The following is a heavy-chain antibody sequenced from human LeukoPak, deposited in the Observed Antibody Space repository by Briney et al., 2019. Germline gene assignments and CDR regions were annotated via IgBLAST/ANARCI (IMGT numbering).Heavy chain of an antibody. CDR3: ARYYCASSRCPGVDY. CDR2: SSYSGCA. CDR1: GASIASGAYY. J-gene: IGHJ4*02. D-gene: IGHD2-2*01. Sequence: PSQTLCLTCTVSGASIASGAYYWTWIRQHPGEGLEWIGYSSYSGCAYYNPSLKSRVSISVDTSKSQFSLKLSSVTAADTAVYYCARYYCASSRCPGVDYWGQGTLVTVSS. V-gene: IGHV4-31*02.